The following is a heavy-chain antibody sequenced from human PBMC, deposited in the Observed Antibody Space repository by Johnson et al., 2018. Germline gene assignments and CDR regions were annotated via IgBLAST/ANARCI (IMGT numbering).Heavy chain of an antibody. Sequence: QLVQSGGGXVQPGRSLRLSCAASGFTVGTNYMSWVRQAPGKGLEWVSLLYSGGPTSYADSVKGRFTIPRDTPKNMLYLQMNSRRADDPAVYYCARDLTNYHYMDIWGKGTTVTVSS. CDR1: GFTVGTNY. D-gene: IGHD3-3*01. CDR3: ARDLTNYHYMDI. CDR2: LYSGGPT. J-gene: IGHJ6*03. V-gene: IGHV3-66*01.